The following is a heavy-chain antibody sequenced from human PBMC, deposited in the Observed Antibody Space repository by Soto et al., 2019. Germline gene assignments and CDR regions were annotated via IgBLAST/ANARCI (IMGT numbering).Heavy chain of an antibody. CDR3: ARDAGIAVAGTRLKWFDP. V-gene: IGHV6-1*01. Sequence: SQTLSLTCAISGDSVSSNSAAWKWIRQTPSRGLEWLGRTYYRSKWYNDYAVSVKSRITINPDTSKNQFSLQLNSVTPEDTAVYYCARDAGIAVAGTRLKWFDPWGQGTLVTVSS. J-gene: IGHJ5*02. CDR2: TYYRSKWYN. D-gene: IGHD6-19*01. CDR1: GDSVSSNSAA.